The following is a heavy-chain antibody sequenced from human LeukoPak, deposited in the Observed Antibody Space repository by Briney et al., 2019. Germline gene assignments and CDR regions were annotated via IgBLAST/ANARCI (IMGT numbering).Heavy chain of an antibody. J-gene: IGHJ4*02. CDR3: ARSKVVVVFDY. Sequence: SETLSLTCTVSGGSISSSSYYWGWIRQPPGKGLEWIGSIYYSGSTYYNPSLKSRVTISVDTSKNQFSLKLSSVTAADTAVYYCARSKVVVVFDYWGQGTLVTVSS. V-gene: IGHV4-39*07. D-gene: IGHD2-15*01. CDR1: GGSISSSSYY. CDR2: IYYSGST.